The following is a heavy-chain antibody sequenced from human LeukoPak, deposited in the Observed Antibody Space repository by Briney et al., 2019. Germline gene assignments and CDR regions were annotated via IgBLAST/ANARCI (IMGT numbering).Heavy chain of an antibody. V-gene: IGHV3-23*01. Sequence: GGSLRLSCAASGFTFSSYAMSWVRQAPGKGLEWVSSISVSGGSTYYADSVKGRFTISRDNSKNTLYLQMNSLRAEDTAVYYCARDCGGGSCYGPYDAFDIWGQGTMVTVSS. D-gene: IGHD2-15*01. CDR3: ARDCGGGSCYGPYDAFDI. J-gene: IGHJ3*02. CDR1: GFTFSSYA. CDR2: ISVSGGST.